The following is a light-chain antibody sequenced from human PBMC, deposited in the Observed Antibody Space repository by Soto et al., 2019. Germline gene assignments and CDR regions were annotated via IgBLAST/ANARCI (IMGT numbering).Light chain of an antibody. V-gene: IGLV2-14*01. CDR1: RSDVGGYNY. CDR3: SSYTSSSTYV. CDR2: DVS. J-gene: IGLJ1*01. Sequence: QSALTQPASVSGSPGQSITISCTGTRSDVGGYNYVSWYQQHPGKAPKLIIYDVSKRPSGVSNRFSGSKSGNTASLTISGRQAEDEADYYCSSYTSSSTYVFGTGTKLTVL.